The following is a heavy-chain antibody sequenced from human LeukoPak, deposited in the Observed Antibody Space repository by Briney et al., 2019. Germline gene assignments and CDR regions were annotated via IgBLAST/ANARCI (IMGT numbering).Heavy chain of an antibody. V-gene: IGHV4-39*07. CDR1: GGSISSSNYY. J-gene: IGHJ4*02. Sequence: PSETLSLTCTVSGGSISSSNYYWGWIRQPPGKGLEWIGYIYHSGSTYYNPSLKSRVTISVDRSKNQFSLKLSSVTAADTAVYYCARSPLFDYWGQGTLVTVSS. CDR3: ARSPLFDY. CDR2: IYHSGST.